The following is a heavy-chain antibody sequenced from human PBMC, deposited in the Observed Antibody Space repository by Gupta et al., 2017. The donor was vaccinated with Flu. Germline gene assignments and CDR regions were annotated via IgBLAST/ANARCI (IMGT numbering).Heavy chain of an antibody. J-gene: IGHJ3*02. CDR2: IKQDGSEK. Sequence: EVQLVKSGGGLVQPGGSLRLSCAASGFTFNTYWMSWVRQAPGKGLEWVANIKQDGSEKYYVDSVKGRFTISRDNAKNSLYLQMNSLRAEDTAVYYCARDGGGGHYESTGYVDGFDIWGQGTMVTVSS. CDR3: ARDGGGGHYESTGYVDGFDI. V-gene: IGHV3-7*01. D-gene: IGHD3-22*01. CDR1: GFTFNTYW.